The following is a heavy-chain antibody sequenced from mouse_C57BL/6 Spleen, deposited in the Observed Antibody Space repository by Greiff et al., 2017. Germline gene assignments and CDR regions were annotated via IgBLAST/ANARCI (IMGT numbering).Heavy chain of an antibody. CDR2: IYPSDSET. Sequence: QVQLQQPGAELVRPGSSVKLSCKASGYTFTSYWMDWVKQRPGQGLEWIGNIYPSDSETHYNQKFKDKATLTVDKSSSTAYMQLSSLTSEDSAVYYCARSFTTVAADAMDYWGQGTSVTVSS. V-gene: IGHV1-61*01. D-gene: IGHD1-1*01. CDR1: GYTFTSYW. CDR3: ARSFTTVAADAMDY. J-gene: IGHJ4*01.